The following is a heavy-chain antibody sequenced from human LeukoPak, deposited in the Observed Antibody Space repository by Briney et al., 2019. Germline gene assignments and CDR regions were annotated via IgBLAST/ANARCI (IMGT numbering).Heavy chain of an antibody. CDR1: GYTFTSYG. Sequence: ASVKVSCKASGYTFTSYGISWVRQAPGQGLEWMGWISAYNGNTNYAQKLQGRVTMTTDTSTSTAYMELRSLRSDDTAVYYRARDEHYYDSSGYYPRYWGQGTLVTVSS. D-gene: IGHD3-22*01. CDR2: ISAYNGNT. CDR3: ARDEHYYDSSGYYPRY. V-gene: IGHV1-18*01. J-gene: IGHJ4*02.